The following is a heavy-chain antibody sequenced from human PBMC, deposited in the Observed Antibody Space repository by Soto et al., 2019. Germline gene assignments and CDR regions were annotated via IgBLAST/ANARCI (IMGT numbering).Heavy chain of an antibody. V-gene: IGHV3-33*01. CDR1: GFTFSSYG. J-gene: IGHJ3*02. CDR2: IWYDGSNK. CDR3: ARDRRLYGDKGGEAFDI. Sequence: QVQLVESGGGVVQPGRSLRLSCAASGFTFSSYGMHWVRQAPGKGLEWVAVIWYDGSNKYYADSVKGRFTISRDNSKNTLYLQMNSLRAEDTAVYYCARDRRLYGDKGGEAFDIWGQGTMVTVSS. D-gene: IGHD4-17*01.